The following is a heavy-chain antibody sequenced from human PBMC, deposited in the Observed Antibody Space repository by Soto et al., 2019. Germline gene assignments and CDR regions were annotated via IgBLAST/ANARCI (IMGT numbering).Heavy chain of an antibody. D-gene: IGHD3-10*01. Sequence: QLQLQESGPGLVKPSETLSLTCTVSGGSISSSSYYWGWIRQPPGKGLEWIGSIYYSGNTYYNPSLKSRVTISVDTAKNQFSLKRSSVTAADTAVYYCARQYYFVSGSYYNRPFDFWGQGTLVTVSS. V-gene: IGHV4-39*01. CDR2: IYYSGNT. CDR3: ARQYYFVSGSYYNRPFDF. J-gene: IGHJ4*02. CDR1: GGSISSSSYY.